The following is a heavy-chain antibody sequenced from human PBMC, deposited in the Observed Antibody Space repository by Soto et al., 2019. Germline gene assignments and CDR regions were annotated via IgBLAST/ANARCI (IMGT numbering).Heavy chain of an antibody. CDR1: GYSFTSYW. CDR3: ARTSAAGKYYYGMDV. D-gene: IGHD6-13*01. V-gene: IGHV5-51*01. CDR2: IYPGDSDT. J-gene: IGHJ6*02. Sequence: GESLKISCKGSGYSFTSYWICWVRQMTGKGLEWMGIIYPGDSDTRYSPSFQGQVTISADKSISTAYLQWSSLKASDTAMYYCARTSAAGKYYYGMDVWGQGTTVTVSS.